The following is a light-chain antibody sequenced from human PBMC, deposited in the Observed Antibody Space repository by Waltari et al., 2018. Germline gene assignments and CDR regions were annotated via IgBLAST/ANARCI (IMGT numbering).Light chain of an antibody. CDR3: QQYGRSPRT. V-gene: IGKV3-20*01. CDR1: QSVSSSY. J-gene: IGKJ1*01. CDR2: GAS. Sequence: ELVLTQSPGPLSSSPGERATLSCRASQSVSSSYLACYQHNPGQAPRILLHGASSRAPGITDRFSGSGSGTDFTRTISRLEPEDFAVYYCQQYGRSPRTFCQVTTVEIK.